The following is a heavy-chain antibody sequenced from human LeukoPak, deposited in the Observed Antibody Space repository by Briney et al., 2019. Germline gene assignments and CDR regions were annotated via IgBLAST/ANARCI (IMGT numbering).Heavy chain of an antibody. CDR2: ISYDGSNK. D-gene: IGHD5-12*01. Sequence: GRSLRLSCAASGFTFSSYGMHWVRQAPGKGLEWVAVISYDGSNKYYADSVKGRFTISRDNSKNTLYLQMNSLRAEDTAVYYCAKGSGYSNYFDYWGQGTLVTVSS. V-gene: IGHV3-30*18. J-gene: IGHJ4*02. CDR3: AKGSGYSNYFDY. CDR1: GFTFSSYG.